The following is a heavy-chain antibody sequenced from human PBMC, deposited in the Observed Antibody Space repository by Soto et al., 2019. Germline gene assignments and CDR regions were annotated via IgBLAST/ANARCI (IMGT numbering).Heavy chain of an antibody. Sequence: QPGGSLRLSCAASGFSVSSNYMSWVRQAPGKGLEWVSVIYSGGTTYYADSVKGRFTISRDNSKNTLYLQMSSLRAEDTAVYYCAREPGSSGGDYWGQGTLVTVSS. J-gene: IGHJ4*02. CDR1: GFSVSSNY. CDR2: IYSGGTT. D-gene: IGHD3-10*01. V-gene: IGHV3-53*01. CDR3: AREPGSSGGDY.